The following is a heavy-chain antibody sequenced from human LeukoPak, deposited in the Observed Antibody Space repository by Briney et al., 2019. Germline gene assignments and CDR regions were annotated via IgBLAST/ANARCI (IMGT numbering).Heavy chain of an antibody. D-gene: IGHD3-10*01. CDR1: GFTFSSYS. CDR3: AKDFATTGRYPHGSAST. J-gene: IGHJ4*02. CDR2: ISSSSSTI. V-gene: IGHV3-48*04. Sequence: GGSLRLSCAASGFTFSSYSMNWVRQAPGKGLEWVSYISSSSSTIYCADSVKGRFTISRDNAKNTLYLQMNSLRADDTAVYYCAKDFATTGRYPHGSASTWGQGTLVTVSS.